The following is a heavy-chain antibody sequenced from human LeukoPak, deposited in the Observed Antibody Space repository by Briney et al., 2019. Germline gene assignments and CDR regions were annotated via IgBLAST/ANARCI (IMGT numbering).Heavy chain of an antibody. CDR3: ARVFPQYYYHNSDYIGVDY. CDR1: GFTFSSYA. CDR2: ISCDGSNK. V-gene: IGHV3-30-3*01. J-gene: IGHJ4*02. Sequence: PGRSLRLSCAASGFTFSSYAMHWVRQAPGKGLEWVAVISCDGSNKYYAEFVKGRFTISRYNSKNTLYLQMNSLRAEDTVVYYCARVFPQYYYHNSDYIGVDYWGQGTLVAVSS. D-gene: IGHD3-22*01.